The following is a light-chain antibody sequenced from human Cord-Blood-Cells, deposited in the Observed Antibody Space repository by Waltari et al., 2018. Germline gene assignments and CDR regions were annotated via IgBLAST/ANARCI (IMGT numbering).Light chain of an antibody. CDR2: DVS. CDR1: SSDVGGYNY. CDR3: SSYTSSSTLVV. J-gene: IGLJ2*01. V-gene: IGLV2-14*01. Sequence: QSALTQPASVSGSPGQSITISCTGTSSDVGGYNYASWYQQHPGKAPKLMIYDVSNRPSGVSNRFSGSKSGNTASLTISGLQAEDEVDYYCSSYTSSSTLVVFGGGTKLTVL.